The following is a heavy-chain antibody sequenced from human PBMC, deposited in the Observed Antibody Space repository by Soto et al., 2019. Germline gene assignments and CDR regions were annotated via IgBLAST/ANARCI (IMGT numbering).Heavy chain of an antibody. CDR2: MNPNSGNT. Sequence: QVQLVQSGAEVKKPGASVKVSCKASGYTFTSYDINWVRQATGQGLEWMGWMNPNSGNTGYAQKFLGRVTMTRNTSIRRAYMELSSLRSEDTAVYYCVGPIAADGGSYYYGMDVWGQGTTVTVSS. J-gene: IGHJ6*02. D-gene: IGHD6-13*01. CDR1: GYTFTSYD. CDR3: VGPIAADGGSYYYGMDV. V-gene: IGHV1-8*01.